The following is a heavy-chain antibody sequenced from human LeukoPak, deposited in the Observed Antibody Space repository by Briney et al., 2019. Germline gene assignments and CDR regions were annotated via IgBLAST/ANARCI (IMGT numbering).Heavy chain of an antibody. CDR1: GFTFSSYS. CDR2: ISSSSSTI. Sequence: GGSLRLSCAASGFTFSSYSMRWVRQAPGKGLEWVSYISSSSSTIYYADYVKGRITTSRDNAKISMYLQMNSLRAEDTAVYYCARQGPYSSSWYFPAYYYFYMDVWGKGTTVTVSS. J-gene: IGHJ6*03. V-gene: IGHV3-48*04. D-gene: IGHD6-13*01. CDR3: ARQGPYSSSWYFPAYYYFYMDV.